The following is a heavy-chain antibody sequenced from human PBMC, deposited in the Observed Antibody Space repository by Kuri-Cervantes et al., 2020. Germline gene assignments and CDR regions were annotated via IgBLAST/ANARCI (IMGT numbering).Heavy chain of an antibody. Sequence: GESLKISCAASGFTFSSYAMSWVRQAPGKGLEWVSAISGSGGSTYYADSVKGRFTISRDNSKNTLYLQMNSLRAEDTAVYYCAKDNSGWYSYYFDYWGQGTLVTVSS. CDR1: GFTFSSYA. V-gene: IGHV3-23*01. CDR3: AKDNSGWYSYYFDY. D-gene: IGHD6-19*01. CDR2: ISGSGGST. J-gene: IGHJ4*02.